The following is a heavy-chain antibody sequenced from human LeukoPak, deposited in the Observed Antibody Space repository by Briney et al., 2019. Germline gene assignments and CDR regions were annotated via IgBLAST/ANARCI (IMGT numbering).Heavy chain of an antibody. CDR1: GFTFSSYA. CDR3: AKDQEYCGGDCAPNWFDP. CDR2: ISGSGGST. Sequence: GGSLRLSCAASGFTFSSYAMSWVRQAPGKGLEWVSAISGSGGSTYYADSVKGRFTISRDNSKNTLYLQMNSLSAEDTAVYYCAKDQEYCGGDCAPNWFDPWGQGTLVTVSS. V-gene: IGHV3-23*01. D-gene: IGHD2-21*02. J-gene: IGHJ5*02.